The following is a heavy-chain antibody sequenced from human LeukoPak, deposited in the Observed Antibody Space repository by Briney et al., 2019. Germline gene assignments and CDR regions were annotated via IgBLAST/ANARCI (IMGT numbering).Heavy chain of an antibody. CDR2: ISSSGSTI. CDR3: AKDRGGSPNAFDI. CDR1: GFTFSDYY. D-gene: IGHD1-26*01. Sequence: GGSLRLSCAASGFTFSDYYMSWIRQAPGKGLEWVSYISSSGSTIYYADSVKGRFTISRDNSKNTLYLQMNSLRAEDTAVYYCAKDRGGSPNAFDIWGQGTMVTVSS. V-gene: IGHV3-11*01. J-gene: IGHJ3*02.